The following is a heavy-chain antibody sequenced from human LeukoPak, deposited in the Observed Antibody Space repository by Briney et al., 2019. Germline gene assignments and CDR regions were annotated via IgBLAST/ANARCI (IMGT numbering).Heavy chain of an antibody. CDR2: IRYDGSDK. V-gene: IGHV3-30*02. J-gene: IGHJ4*02. D-gene: IGHD4/OR15-4a*01. CDR1: GFTFSSYG. CDR3: ARRAGAYSHPYDY. Sequence: PGGSLSLSCAASGFTFSSYGMHWVRQAPGKGLEWVAFIRYDGSDKYYADSVKGRFTISRDNSKNTLYLQMNSLRAEDTAVYYCARRAGAYSHPYDYWGQGTLVTVSS.